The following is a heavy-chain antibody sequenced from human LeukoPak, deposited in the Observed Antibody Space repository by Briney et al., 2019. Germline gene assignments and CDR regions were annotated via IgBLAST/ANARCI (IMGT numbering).Heavy chain of an antibody. D-gene: IGHD3-9*01. Sequence: RGSLRLSCAASGFTFSTYGVHWVRQPPGKGLEWVAVIWYDGSKKYYADSAKGRFTISRDNSKNTLYLQINSLRDEDTAVYYCARDIQYFEILTGYSALDYWGQGTLVTVSS. CDR2: IWYDGSKK. J-gene: IGHJ4*02. CDR3: ARDIQYFEILTGYSALDY. V-gene: IGHV3-33*01. CDR1: GFTFSTYG.